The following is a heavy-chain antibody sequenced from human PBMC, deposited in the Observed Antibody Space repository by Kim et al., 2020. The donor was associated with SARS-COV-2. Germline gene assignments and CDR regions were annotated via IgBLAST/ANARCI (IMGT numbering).Heavy chain of an antibody. CDR2: RT. Sequence: RTYYNPSLKSRVTISVDTSKNQFSLKLSSVTAADTAVYYCARSIAAAADYWGQGTLVTVSS. J-gene: IGHJ4*02. CDR3: ARSIAAAADY. V-gene: IGHV4-39*01. D-gene: IGHD6-13*01.